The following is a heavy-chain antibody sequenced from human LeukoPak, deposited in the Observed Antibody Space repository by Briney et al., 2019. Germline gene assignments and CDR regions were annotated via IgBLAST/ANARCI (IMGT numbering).Heavy chain of an antibody. Sequence: PSETLSLTCGVSGGSITSTNYWTWVRQPPGKGLEWSGEVNLQGSTNYNPSLMGRVAISVDMSENHISLQLTSVTAADTAVYYCAREDSDYVWGSYRTFDYWGQGTLVTVSS. D-gene: IGHD3-16*02. CDR3: AREDSDYVWGSYRTFDY. CDR1: GGSITSTNY. J-gene: IGHJ4*02. V-gene: IGHV4-4*02. CDR2: VNLQGST.